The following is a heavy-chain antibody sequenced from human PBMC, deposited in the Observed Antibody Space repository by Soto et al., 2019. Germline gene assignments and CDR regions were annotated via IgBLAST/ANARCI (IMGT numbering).Heavy chain of an antibody. V-gene: IGHV3-23*01. Sequence: EVQLLDSGGGLVQPGGSLTLSCTASGFTFSNYALSWVRQAPGKGLEWVSGISGSGLSTYYADSVKGRFSISRDSSTNTVHLQMNSLRAEDTALYYCVKSRGSSGLYYFGDWGQGTLATVSS. J-gene: IGHJ4*02. CDR3: VKSRGSSGLYYFGD. CDR2: ISGSGLST. CDR1: GFTFSNYA. D-gene: IGHD6-19*01.